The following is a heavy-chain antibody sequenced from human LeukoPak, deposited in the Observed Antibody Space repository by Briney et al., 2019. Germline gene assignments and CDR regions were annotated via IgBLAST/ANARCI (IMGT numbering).Heavy chain of an antibody. J-gene: IGHJ4*02. V-gene: IGHV1-2*02. Sequence: GVSVTVSYKASGGTFSSYAISWVRQAPGQGLEWMGWINPNSGGTNYAQKFQGRVTMTRDTSISTAYMELSRLRSDDTAVYYCARVSSEDDYWGQGTLVTVSS. D-gene: IGHD1-26*01. CDR2: INPNSGGT. CDR1: GGTFSSYA. CDR3: ARVSSEDDY.